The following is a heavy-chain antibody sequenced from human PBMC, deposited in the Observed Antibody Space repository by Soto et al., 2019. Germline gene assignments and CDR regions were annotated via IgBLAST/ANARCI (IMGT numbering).Heavy chain of an antibody. V-gene: IGHV1-18*01. CDR3: ARDRGGYNLFGPNNWFDP. CDR1: GCTFTSYG. J-gene: IGHJ5*02. CDR2: ISANIGNA. D-gene: IGHD5-12*01. Sequence: GASVKVSCKASGCTFTSYGISWVRQAPGQGLEWMGWISANIGNANYAQKLQGRVTITADTSTSTAYMELSSLRSEDTAVYYCARDRGGYNLFGPNNWFDPWGQGTLVTVSS.